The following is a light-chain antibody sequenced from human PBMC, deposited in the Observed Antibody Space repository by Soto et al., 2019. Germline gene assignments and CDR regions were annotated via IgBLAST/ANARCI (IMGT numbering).Light chain of an antibody. V-gene: IGKV1-39*01. CDR3: QQSYSDPWT. CDR1: QTIRTS. Sequence: DIQMTQSPSSLSASVGDSVTITCRASQTIRTSLNWYQHKPGKAPKLLIYAASSLQSGVPSRFSGGGSVTDFSLTISSLQPEDFATYYCQQSYSDPWTFGQGTKVDIK. J-gene: IGKJ1*01. CDR2: AAS.